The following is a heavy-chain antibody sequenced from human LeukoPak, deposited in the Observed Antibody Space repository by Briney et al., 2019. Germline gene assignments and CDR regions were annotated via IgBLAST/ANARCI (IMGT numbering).Heavy chain of an antibody. D-gene: IGHD1-26*01. CDR3: ATASGSYPFDY. CDR2: IYYSGST. J-gene: IGHJ4*02. V-gene: IGHV4-39*07. Sequence: SETLSLTCTVSGGSISSSSYYWGWIRQPPGKGLEWIGSIYYSGSTYYNPSLKSRVTISVDTSKNQFSLKLSSVTAADTAVYYCATASGSYPFDYWGQGTLVTVSS. CDR1: GGSISSSSYY.